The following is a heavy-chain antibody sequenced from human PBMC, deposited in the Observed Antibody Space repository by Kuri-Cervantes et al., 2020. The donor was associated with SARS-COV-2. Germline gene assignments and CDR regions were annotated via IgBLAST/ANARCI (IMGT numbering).Heavy chain of an antibody. D-gene: IGHD5-12*01. CDR1: GGPFSGYY. Sequence: SETLSLTCAVYGGPFSGYYWSWIRQPPGKGLEWIGEINHSGSTNYNPSLKSRVTISVDTSKNQFSLKLSSVTAADTAVYFCATFRFSGYSPHWGQGTQVTVSS. J-gene: IGHJ4*02. V-gene: IGHV4-34*01. CDR2: INHSGST. CDR3: ATFRFSGYSPH.